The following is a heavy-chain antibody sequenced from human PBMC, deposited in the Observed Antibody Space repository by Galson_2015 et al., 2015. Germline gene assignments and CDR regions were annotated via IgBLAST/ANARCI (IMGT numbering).Heavy chain of an antibody. CDR2: IRGSGGST. D-gene: IGHD6-13*01. Sequence: SLRLSCAASEFTFSSYAMNWVRQAPGKGLEWVSAIRGSGGSTYYADSVKGRFTISRDHSKNTLYMQMNSLRAEDTAVYYCAKVSKIKYSSSWTFDYWGQGTLVTVSS. V-gene: IGHV3-23*01. CDR3: AKVSKIKYSSSWTFDY. CDR1: EFTFSSYA. J-gene: IGHJ4*02.